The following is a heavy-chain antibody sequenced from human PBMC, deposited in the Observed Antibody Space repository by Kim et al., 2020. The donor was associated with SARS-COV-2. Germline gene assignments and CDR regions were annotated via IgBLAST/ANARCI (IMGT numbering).Heavy chain of an antibody. D-gene: IGHD2-15*01. CDR3: SRGGLTVVTSPFDY. Sequence: SETLSLTCTVSGGSISSSYWSWIRQPPGKGLEWIGYIYYSGSTNYNPSLKSRVTISVDTSKNQFSLKLISVTAADTAVYYCSRGGLTVVTSPFDYWGQGT. CDR1: GGSISSSY. J-gene: IGHJ4*02. CDR2: IYYSGST. V-gene: IGHV4-59*01.